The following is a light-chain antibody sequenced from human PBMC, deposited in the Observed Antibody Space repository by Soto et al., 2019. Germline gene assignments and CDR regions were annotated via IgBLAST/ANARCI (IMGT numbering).Light chain of an antibody. CDR3: HQATIFPPT. CDR2: SAA. Sequence: DVQMTQSPSSVSASVGDRVTITCRASQDLSRWLAWYQQRPGKAPKAIIYSAASLQSGVPSRFRGTGAGTEYTPTIVSLQPEDFATDDCHQATIFPPTFGQGTTVVL. CDR1: QDLSRW. V-gene: IGKV1-12*01. J-gene: IGKJ1*01.